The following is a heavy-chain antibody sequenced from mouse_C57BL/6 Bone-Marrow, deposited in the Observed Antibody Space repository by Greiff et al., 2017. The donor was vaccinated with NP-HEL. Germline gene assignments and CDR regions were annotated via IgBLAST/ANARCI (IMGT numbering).Heavy chain of an antibody. CDR1: GFNIKDDY. D-gene: IGHD2-5*01. Sequence: FQLQQSGAELVRPGASVKLSCTASGFNIKDDYMHWVKQMPEQGLEWIGWIDPDNGDTEYASSFQGQAPITADTSTSTAYLQRSSLTSEDTAVYYCTTGSNYIAYWGQGTLVTVSA. J-gene: IGHJ3*01. CDR3: TTGSNYIAY. V-gene: IGHV14-4*01. CDR2: IDPDNGDT.